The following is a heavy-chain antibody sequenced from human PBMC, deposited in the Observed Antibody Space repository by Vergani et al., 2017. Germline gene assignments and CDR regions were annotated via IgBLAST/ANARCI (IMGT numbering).Heavy chain of an antibody. CDR1: GFTFSSYG. CDR3: AKTTVVNFPDRLGDYGMDV. Sequence: QVQLVESGGGVVQPGRSLRLSCAASGFTFSSYGMHWVRQAPGKGLEWVAVISYDGSNKYYADSVKGRFTISRDNSKNTLYLQMNSLGAEDTAVYYCAKTTVVNFPDRLGDYGMDVWGQGTTVTVSS. CDR2: ISYDGSNK. J-gene: IGHJ6*02. D-gene: IGHD4-23*01. V-gene: IGHV3-30*18.